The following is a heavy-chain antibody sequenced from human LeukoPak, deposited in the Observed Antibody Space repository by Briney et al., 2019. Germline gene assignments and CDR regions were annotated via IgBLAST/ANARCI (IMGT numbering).Heavy chain of an antibody. CDR2: ISGSGGST. J-gene: IGHJ4*02. V-gene: IGHV3-23*01. CDR3: AKRGSGYYYFDY. CDR1: GFTFSSYA. Sequence: PGGSLRLSCAASGFTFSSYAMSRVRRAPGKGLEWVSAISGSGGSTYYADSVKGRFTISRDNSKNTLYLQMNSLRAEDTAVYYCAKRGSGYYYFDYWGQGTLVTVSS. D-gene: IGHD3-22*01.